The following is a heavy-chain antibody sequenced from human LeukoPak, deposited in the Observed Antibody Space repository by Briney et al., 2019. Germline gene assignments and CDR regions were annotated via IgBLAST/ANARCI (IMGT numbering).Heavy chain of an antibody. D-gene: IGHD3-22*01. CDR2: INPSGGST. CDR3: ARDSTMIVVATGAYYFGY. CDR1: GYTFTSYY. J-gene: IGHJ4*02. Sequence: ASVKVSCKASGYTFTSYYMHWVRQAPGQGLEWMGIINPSGGSTSYAQKFQGRVTMTRDTSTSTVYMELSSLRSEDTAVYYCARDSTMIVVATGAYYFGYWGQGTLVTVSS. V-gene: IGHV1-46*01.